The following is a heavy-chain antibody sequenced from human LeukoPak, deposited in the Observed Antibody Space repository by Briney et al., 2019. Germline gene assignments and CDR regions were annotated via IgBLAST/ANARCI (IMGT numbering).Heavy chain of an antibody. J-gene: IGHJ6*03. CDR2: ISYDGSKK. Sequence: GGSLRLSCSASGFIFSSYGMHWARQAPGKGLEWVAVISYDGSKKYYADSVKGRFTISRDNAKNTLYLQMNSLRAEDTAVYYCARAGDCSSTSCYIYYYYYMDVWGKGTTVTVSS. CDR1: GFIFSSYG. D-gene: IGHD2-2*02. V-gene: IGHV3-30*03. CDR3: ARAGDCSSTSCYIYYYYYMDV.